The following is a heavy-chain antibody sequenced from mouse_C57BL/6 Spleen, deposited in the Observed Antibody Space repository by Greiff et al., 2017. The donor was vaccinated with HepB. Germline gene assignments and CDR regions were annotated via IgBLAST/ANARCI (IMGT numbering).Heavy chain of an antibody. CDR3: ARSGVTPLYWYFDV. Sequence: QVQLQQPGAELVKPGASVKLSCKASGYTFTSYWMHWVKQRPGQGLEWIGMIHPNSGSTNYNEKFKSKATLTVDKSSSTAYMQLSSLTSEDSAVYYGARSGVTPLYWYFDVWGTGTTGAVST. CDR1: GYTFTSYW. V-gene: IGHV1-64*01. J-gene: IGHJ1*03. CDR2: IHPNSGST. D-gene: IGHD2-12*01.